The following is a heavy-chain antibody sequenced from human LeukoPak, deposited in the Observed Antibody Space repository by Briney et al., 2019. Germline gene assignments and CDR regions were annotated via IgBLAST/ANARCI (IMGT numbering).Heavy chain of an antibody. J-gene: IGHJ4*02. CDR2: IIPIFGTA. CDR3: ARLYYDFWSGYRYYFDY. CDR1: GGTFSSYA. V-gene: IGHV1-69*13. Sequence: ASVKVSYKASGGTFSSYAISLVRQAPGQGLEWMGGIIPIFGTANYAQKFQGRVTITADESTSTAYMELSSLRSEDTAVYYCARLYYDFWSGYRYYFDYWGQGTLVTVSS. D-gene: IGHD3-3*01.